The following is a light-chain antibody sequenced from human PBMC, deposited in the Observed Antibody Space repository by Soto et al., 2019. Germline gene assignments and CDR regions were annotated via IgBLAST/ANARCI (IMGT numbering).Light chain of an antibody. CDR2: AAS. CDR1: QGISSY. J-gene: IGKJ3*01. V-gene: IGKV1-9*01. CDR3: QQLNSYRLT. Sequence: IQLTQSPSSLSASVGARVTLTCRASQGISSYLAWYQQKPGKAPKLLIYAASTLQSGVPSRFSGSGSGTDFTLTISSLQPEDFATYYCQQLNSYRLTFGPGTKVDIK.